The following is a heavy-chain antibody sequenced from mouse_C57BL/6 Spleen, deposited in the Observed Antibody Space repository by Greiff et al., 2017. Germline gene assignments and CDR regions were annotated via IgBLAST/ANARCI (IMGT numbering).Heavy chain of an antibody. Sequence: DVKLVESGGGLVKPGGSLKLSCAASGFTFSSYTMSWVRQTPEKRLEWVATISGGGGNTYYPDSVKGRFTISRDNAKNTLYLQMSRLRSEDTALYYCARQGGGDWYFDVWGTGTTVTVSS. CDR2: ISGGGGNT. CDR3: ARQGGGDWYFDV. CDR1: GFTFSSYT. J-gene: IGHJ1*03. V-gene: IGHV5-9*01.